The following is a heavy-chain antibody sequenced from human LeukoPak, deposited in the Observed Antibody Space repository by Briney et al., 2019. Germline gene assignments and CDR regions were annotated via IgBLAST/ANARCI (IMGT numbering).Heavy chain of an antibody. V-gene: IGHV1-2*02. D-gene: IGHD4-17*01. J-gene: IGHJ4*02. Sequence: ASVKVSCKASGYSFTGHYMHWVRQAPGQGLEWMGWINPSSGTNYAQKFQGRVTMTRDTSITTAYMELSWLGSDDTAVYYCARGKMNGDDFDYWGQGTLVTVSS. CDR1: GYSFTGHY. CDR3: ARGKMNGDDFDY. CDR2: INPSSGT.